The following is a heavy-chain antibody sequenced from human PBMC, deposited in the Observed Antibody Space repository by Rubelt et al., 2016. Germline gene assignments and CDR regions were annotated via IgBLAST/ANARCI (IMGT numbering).Heavy chain of an antibody. CDR3: ARDTRLGTGYYFDY. D-gene: IGHD3-16*01. Sequence: QVQVQQWGAGLLKPSETLSLTCAVYGGSFSGYYWSWIRQPPGKGLEWIGEINHSGSTNYNPSLKSRVTISVEPSKNQFSRKLGSVTAADTAVYYGARDTRLGTGYYFDYWGQGTLVTVSS. CDR2: INHSGST. V-gene: IGHV4-34*01. CDR1: GGSFSGYY. J-gene: IGHJ4*02.